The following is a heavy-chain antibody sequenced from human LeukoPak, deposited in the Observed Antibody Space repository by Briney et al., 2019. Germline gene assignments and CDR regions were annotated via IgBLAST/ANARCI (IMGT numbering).Heavy chain of an antibody. J-gene: IGHJ4*02. V-gene: IGHV3-30-3*01. Sequence: PGGSLRLSCAASGFTFSSYAIHWVRQAPGKGLEWVAVISYDGSNKYYADSVKGRFTISRDNSKNTLYLQMNSLRAEDTAVYYRARDGADYGDYGLSYFDYWGQGTLVTVSS. CDR1: GFTFSSYA. CDR3: ARDGADYGDYGLSYFDY. CDR2: ISYDGSNK. D-gene: IGHD4-17*01.